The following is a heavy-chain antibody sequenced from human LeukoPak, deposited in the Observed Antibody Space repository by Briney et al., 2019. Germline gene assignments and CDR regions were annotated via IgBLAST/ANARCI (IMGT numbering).Heavy chain of an antibody. CDR3: ARGGDEVVISSYYFDY. J-gene: IGHJ4*02. V-gene: IGHV3-66*01. CDR1: GFTVSSNY. CDR2: IYSGGST. D-gene: IGHD3-22*01. Sequence: GGSLRLSCAASGFTVSSNYMSWVRQAPGKGLEWVSVIYSGGSTYYADSVKGRFTISSDNSKNTLYLQMNSLRAEDTAVYYCARGGDEVVISSYYFDYWGQGTLVTVSS.